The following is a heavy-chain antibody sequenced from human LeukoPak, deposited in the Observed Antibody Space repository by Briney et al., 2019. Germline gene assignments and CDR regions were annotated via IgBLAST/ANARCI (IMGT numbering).Heavy chain of an antibody. D-gene: IGHD3-22*01. CDR2: ISGGGGST. J-gene: IGHJ6*02. V-gene: IGHV3-23*01. Sequence: GGSLRLSCAASGFTFSSYAMNWVRQAPGKGLEWVSGISGGGGSTDYADSVKGRFTISRDNSKNTLYLQMNSLRAEDTAVYYCAKWKYYYDSSGYDGMDVWGQGTTVTVSS. CDR1: GFTFSSYA. CDR3: AKWKYYYDSSGYDGMDV.